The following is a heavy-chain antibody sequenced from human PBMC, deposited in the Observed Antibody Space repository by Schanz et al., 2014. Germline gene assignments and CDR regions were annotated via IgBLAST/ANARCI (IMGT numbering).Heavy chain of an antibody. D-gene: IGHD5-12*01. CDR2: ISGSGGST. CDR1: GFIFGSSV. J-gene: IGHJ4*02. Sequence: EVQLLESGGGLVEPGGSLRLSCAASGFIFGSSVMAWVRQAPGKGLEWVSAISGSGGSTYYADSVRGRFTISRDNAENTLFLQMNSLRAEDTAVYYCARKVVATIGGYYDNWGQGTLVIVSS. CDR3: ARKVVATIGGYYDN. V-gene: IGHV3-23*01.